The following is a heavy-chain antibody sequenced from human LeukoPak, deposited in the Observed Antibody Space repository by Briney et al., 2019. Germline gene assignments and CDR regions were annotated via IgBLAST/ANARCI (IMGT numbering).Heavy chain of an antibody. Sequence: PSGTLSLTCTVSGGSISSYYWSWIRQPPGKGLEWIGYIYYSGSTNYNPSLKSRVTISVDTSKNQFSLKLSSVTAADTAVYYCARLRNAFDIWGQGTMVTVSS. CDR2: IYYSGST. J-gene: IGHJ3*02. CDR1: GGSISSYY. V-gene: IGHV4-59*08. CDR3: ARLRNAFDI.